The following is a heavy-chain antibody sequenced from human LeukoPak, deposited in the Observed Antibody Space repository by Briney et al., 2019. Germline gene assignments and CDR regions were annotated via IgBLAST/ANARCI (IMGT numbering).Heavy chain of an antibody. CDR2: IYYSGST. V-gene: IGHV4-59*12. CDR3: ARGFLWYYDYVWGSYRPDAFDI. CDR1: GGSISSYY. Sequence: SSETLSLTCTVSGGSISSYYWSWIRQPPGKGLEWIGYIYYSGSTYYNPSLKSRVTISVDTSKNQFSLKLSSVTAADTAVYYCARGFLWYYDYVWGSYRPDAFDIWGQGTMVTVSS. J-gene: IGHJ3*02. D-gene: IGHD3-16*02.